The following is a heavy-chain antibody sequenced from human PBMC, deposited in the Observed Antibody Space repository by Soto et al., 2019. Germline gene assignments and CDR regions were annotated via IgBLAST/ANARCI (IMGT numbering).Heavy chain of an antibody. CDR2: ISYDGSDK. D-gene: IGHD2-8*02. CDR1: GFTFSSYG. CDR3: AKALVVEDYFDY. J-gene: IGHJ4*02. Sequence: QVPLVESGGGVVQPGRSLRLSCAASGFTFSSYGMHWVRQAPGKGLEWVAVISYDGSDKYYADSVKGRFTISRDNSKNTLYLQMNSLRAEDTAVYYCAKALVVEDYFDYWGQGTLVTVSS. V-gene: IGHV3-30*18.